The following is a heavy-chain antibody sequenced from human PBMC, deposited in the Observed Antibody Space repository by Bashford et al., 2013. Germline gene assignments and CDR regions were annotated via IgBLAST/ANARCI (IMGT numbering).Heavy chain of an antibody. D-gene: IGHD4-23*01. V-gene: IGHV1-18*01. CDR2: ISAYNGNT. J-gene: IGHJ6*02. Sequence: ASVKVSCKASGYTFTSYGISWVRQAPGQGLEWMGWISAYNGNTNYAQKLQGRVTMTTDTSTSTAYMELRSLRSDDTAVYYCARVAVVRVGYYGMDVWGQGTTVTVSS. CDR3: ARVAVVRVGYYGMDV. CDR1: GYTFTSYG.